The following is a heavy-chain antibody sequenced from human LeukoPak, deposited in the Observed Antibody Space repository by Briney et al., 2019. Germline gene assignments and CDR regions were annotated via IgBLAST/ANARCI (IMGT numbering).Heavy chain of an antibody. CDR3: ARGYGDYYFDY. J-gene: IGHJ4*02. CDR1: GFTFDKYA. Sequence: GGSLRLSCAASGFTFDKYALHWVRQAPGKGLVWVSRINSDGSSTSYADSVKGRFTISRDNAKNTLYLQMNSLRAEDTAVYYCARGYGDYYFDYWGQGTLVTVSS. V-gene: IGHV3-74*01. CDR2: INSDGSST. D-gene: IGHD4-17*01.